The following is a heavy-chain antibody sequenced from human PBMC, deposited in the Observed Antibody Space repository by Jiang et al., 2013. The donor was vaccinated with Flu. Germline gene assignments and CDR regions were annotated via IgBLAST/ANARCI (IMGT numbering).Heavy chain of an antibody. V-gene: IGHV3-48*03. Sequence: QLVESGGGLVQPGGSLRLSCAASGFTFSSYEMNWVRQAPGKGLEWVSYISSSGSTIYYADSVKGRFTISRDNAKNSLYLQMNSLRAEDTAVYYCAAALYYYDSSGYPVFQHWGQGTLVTVSS. CDR2: ISSSGSTI. CDR3: AAALYYYDSSGYPVFQH. D-gene: IGHD3-22*01. CDR1: GFTFSSYE. J-gene: IGHJ1*01.